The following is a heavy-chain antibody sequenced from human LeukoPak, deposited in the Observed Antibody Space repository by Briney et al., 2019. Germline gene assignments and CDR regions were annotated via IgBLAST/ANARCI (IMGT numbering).Heavy chain of an antibody. CDR1: GGSISSSSYY. J-gene: IGHJ3*02. CDR2: IYYSGST. D-gene: IGHD3-9*01. Sequence: PSETLSLTCTVSGGSISSSSYYWGWIRQPPGKGLEWIGSIYYSGSTYYNPSLKSRVTISVDTSKNQFSLKLSSVTAAVTAVYYCARHRKYYDILTGYYEGAFDIWGQGTMVTVSS. V-gene: IGHV4-39*01. CDR3: ARHRKYYDILTGYYEGAFDI.